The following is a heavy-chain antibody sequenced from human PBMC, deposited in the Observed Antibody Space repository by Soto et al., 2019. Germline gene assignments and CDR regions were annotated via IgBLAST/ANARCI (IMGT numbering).Heavy chain of an antibody. CDR3: ARLQVGPSGIAAAGDLNYYYYGMDV. V-gene: IGHV1-69*01. J-gene: IGHJ6*02. CDR2: IIPIFGTA. Sequence: QVQLVQSGAEVKKPGSSVKVSCTASGGTFSSYAISWVRQAPGQGLEWMGGIIPIFGTANYAQKFQGRVTITADESTSTAYMELSSLRSEDTAVYYCARLQVGPSGIAAAGDLNYYYYGMDVWGQGTTVTVSS. D-gene: IGHD6-13*01. CDR1: GGTFSSYA.